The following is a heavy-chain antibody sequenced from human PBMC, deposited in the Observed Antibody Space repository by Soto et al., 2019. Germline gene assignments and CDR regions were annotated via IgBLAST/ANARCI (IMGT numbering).Heavy chain of an antibody. V-gene: IGHV4-34*01. CDR3: ARRITMVRGVIG. J-gene: IGHJ4*02. D-gene: IGHD3-10*01. Sequence: SETLSLTCAVYGGSFSGYYWSWIRQPPGKGLEWIGEINHSGSTNYNPSLKSRVTISVDTSKNQFSLKLSSVTAADTVVYYCARRITMVRGVIGWGQGTLVTVSS. CDR1: GGSFSGYY. CDR2: INHSGST.